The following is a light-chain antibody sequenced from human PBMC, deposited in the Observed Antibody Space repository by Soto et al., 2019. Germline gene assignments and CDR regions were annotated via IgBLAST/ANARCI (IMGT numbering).Light chain of an antibody. Sequence: DIQMTQSPSSLSASVGDRVTVTCQASQDISNSLNWYQQRPGKAPNLLIYDASNLETGVPSRFSGSGSGTHFTLTISSLQPEDIATYHCQQYNNLPLTFGGGTKVDIK. CDR1: QDISNS. CDR2: DAS. V-gene: IGKV1-33*01. CDR3: QQYNNLPLT. J-gene: IGKJ4*01.